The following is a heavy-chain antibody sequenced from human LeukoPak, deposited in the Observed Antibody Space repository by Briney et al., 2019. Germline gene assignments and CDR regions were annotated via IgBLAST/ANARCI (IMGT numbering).Heavy chain of an antibody. CDR2: INPNSGGT. D-gene: IGHD6-19*01. CDR1: GYTFTGYY. V-gene: IGHV1-2*04. CDR3: ARDLGYSSGVSDY. J-gene: IGHJ4*02. Sequence: ASVKVSCKASGYTFTGYYMHWVRQAPGQGLERMGWINPNSGGTNYAQKFQGWVTMTRDTSISTAYMELSRLRSDDTAVYYCARDLGYSSGVSDYWGQGTLVTVSS.